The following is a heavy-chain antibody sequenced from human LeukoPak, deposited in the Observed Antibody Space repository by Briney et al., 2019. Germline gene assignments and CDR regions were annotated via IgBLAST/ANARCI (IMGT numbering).Heavy chain of an antibody. Sequence: PGGSLRLSCAASGFTVSSNYMSWVRQAPGKGLEWVSVIYSGGSTYYADSVKGRFTISRDNSKNTLYLQMNSLRAEDTAVYYCAGSSSWYCFDYWGQGTLVTVSS. J-gene: IGHJ4*02. V-gene: IGHV3-53*01. CDR2: IYSGGST. CDR3: AGSSSWYCFDY. D-gene: IGHD6-13*01. CDR1: GFTVSSNY.